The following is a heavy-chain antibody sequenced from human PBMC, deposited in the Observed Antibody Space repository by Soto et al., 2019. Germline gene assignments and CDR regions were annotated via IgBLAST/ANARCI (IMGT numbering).Heavy chain of an antibody. CDR3: ARDSYSSANQ. D-gene: IGHD4-4*01. J-gene: IGHJ4*01. Sequence: EVQLVESGGGLVQPGGSLRLSCAASGLPFGDNWMHWVRQAPGKGLVWVSRISNDGSDTTYADSVRGRFTVSRDNAKNTLYMQMNSLGAEDTAVYDCARDSYSSANQWGHGTLVTVSS. V-gene: IGHV3-74*01. CDR2: ISNDGSDT. CDR1: GLPFGDNW.